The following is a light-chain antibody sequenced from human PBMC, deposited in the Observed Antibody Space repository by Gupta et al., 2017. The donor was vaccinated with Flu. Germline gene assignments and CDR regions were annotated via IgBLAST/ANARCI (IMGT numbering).Light chain of an antibody. CDR1: QSISSY. J-gene: IGKJ4*01. CDR2: AAS. CDR3: QQRYSTPLT. Sequence: DIQMTQSPSSLSASVGDRVTITCRASQSISSYLNWYQQKPGKAPKLLIYAASSLQSGVPSRFSGSGSGTDFTLTISSRQPEDFANYYCQQRYSTPLTFGGGTKVEIK. V-gene: IGKV1-39*01.